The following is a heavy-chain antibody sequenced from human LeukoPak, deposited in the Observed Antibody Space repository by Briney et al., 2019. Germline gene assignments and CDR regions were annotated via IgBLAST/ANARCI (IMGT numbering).Heavy chain of an antibody. CDR3: ARVYPTVNYFDY. CDR2: IKQDGSEK. CDR1: GFTFSSYG. Sequence: GGSLRLSCAASGFTFSSYGMHWFRQAPGKGLEWVANIKQDGSEKYYVDSVKGRFTISRDNAKNSLYLQMNSLRAEDTAVYYCARVYPTVNYFDYWGQGTLVTVSS. J-gene: IGHJ4*02. D-gene: IGHD4-17*01. V-gene: IGHV3-7*01.